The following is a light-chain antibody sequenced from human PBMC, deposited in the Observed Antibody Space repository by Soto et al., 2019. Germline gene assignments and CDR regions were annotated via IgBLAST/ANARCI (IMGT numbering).Light chain of an antibody. J-gene: IGLJ3*02. CDR3: QSYDSSLSGSGV. CDR1: SSNIGAGYD. CDR2: GNS. V-gene: IGLV1-40*01. Sequence: QSVLTQPPSVSGAPGQRVTISCTASSSNIGAGYDVHWYQQLPGTAPKLLIYGNSNRPSGVPDRFSGSKSGTSASLAITGLQAEDEADYYCQSYDSSLSGSGVFGGGTQLTVL.